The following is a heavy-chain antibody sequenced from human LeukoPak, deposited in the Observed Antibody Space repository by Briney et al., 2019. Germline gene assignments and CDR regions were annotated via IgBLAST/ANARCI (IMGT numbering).Heavy chain of an antibody. J-gene: IGHJ4*02. CDR1: GFTFTSFA. Sequence: GGSLRLSCAASGFTFTSFAMSWVRQAPGKGLEWVSTISRSGVATYYANSVKGRFTISRDNSKNTVYLQMSSLRAEDTAMYYCAKHSHDGSAPYYEVQLDYWGQGTLVTVSS. V-gene: IGHV3-23*01. CDR3: AKHSHDGSAPYYEVQLDY. D-gene: IGHD3-22*01. CDR2: ISRSGVAT.